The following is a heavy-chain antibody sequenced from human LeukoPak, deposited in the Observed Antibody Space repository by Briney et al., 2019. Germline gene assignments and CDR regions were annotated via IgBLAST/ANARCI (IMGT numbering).Heavy chain of an antibody. Sequence: GGSLRLSCAASGFTFSSYSMNWVRQAPGKGLEWGSYISSSSSTIYYADSVKGRFTISRDNSKNSLYLQMNSLRAEDTAVYYCASISLWFGELTLDYWGQGTLVTVSS. D-gene: IGHD3-10*01. J-gene: IGHJ4*02. CDR2: ISSSSSTI. CDR1: GFTFSSYS. V-gene: IGHV3-48*01. CDR3: ASISLWFGELTLDY.